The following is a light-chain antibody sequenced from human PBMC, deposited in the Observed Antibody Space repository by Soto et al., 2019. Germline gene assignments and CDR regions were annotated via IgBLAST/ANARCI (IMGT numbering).Light chain of an antibody. V-gene: IGKV3-20*01. CDR1: QSVSSSY. J-gene: IGKJ5*01. Sequence: EIVLTQSPGTLSLSPGERATLSCGASQSVSSSYLAWYQQKTGQTPRLLIYGASGRATGIPDRFSGSGSGTDFTLTISRLEPDDFAVYYCQQYGSSPPVTFGQGTRLEIK. CDR2: GAS. CDR3: QQYGSSPPVT.